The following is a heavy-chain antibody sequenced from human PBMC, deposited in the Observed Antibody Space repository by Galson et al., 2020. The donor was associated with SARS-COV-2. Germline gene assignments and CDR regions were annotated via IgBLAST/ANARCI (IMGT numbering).Heavy chain of an antibody. J-gene: IGHJ4*02. CDR1: GFTFSSYG. CDR2: ISYDGSNK. Sequence: GESLKISCAASGFTFSSYGMHWVRQAPGKGLEWVAVISYDGSNKYYADSVKGRFTISRDNSKNTLYLQMNSLRAEDTAVYYCARWVVAGTFDYWGQGTLVIVSS. CDR3: ARWVVAGTFDY. D-gene: IGHD2-15*01. V-gene: IGHV3-30*03.